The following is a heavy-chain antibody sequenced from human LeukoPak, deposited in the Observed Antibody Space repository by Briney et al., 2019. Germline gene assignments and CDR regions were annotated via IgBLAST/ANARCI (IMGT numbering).Heavy chain of an antibody. J-gene: IGHJ4*02. CDR2: IFTGGST. Sequence: PGGSLRLSCAASGFTFSTYAMSWVRQAPGKGLEWVSIIFTGGSTYYADSVKGRFTISRDNAKNTLYLQMNSLGAEDTAVYYCARDGWSSGSFDYWGQGTLVTVSS. CDR1: GFTFSTYA. D-gene: IGHD3-22*01. V-gene: IGHV3-53*01. CDR3: ARDGWSSGSFDY.